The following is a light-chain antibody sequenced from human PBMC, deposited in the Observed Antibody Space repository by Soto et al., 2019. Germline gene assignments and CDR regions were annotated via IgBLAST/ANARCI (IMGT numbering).Light chain of an antibody. CDR1: QSVSST. CDR2: GAS. Sequence: EIVMTQSPATLSVSPGERATLSCRASQSVSSTVAWYQQKPGQAPRLLIYGASTRATGIPARFSGSGSGTEFTLTISSLQSEDFAVYYCQQRSNWPPITFGQGTRLEIK. J-gene: IGKJ5*01. V-gene: IGKV3-15*01. CDR3: QQRSNWPPIT.